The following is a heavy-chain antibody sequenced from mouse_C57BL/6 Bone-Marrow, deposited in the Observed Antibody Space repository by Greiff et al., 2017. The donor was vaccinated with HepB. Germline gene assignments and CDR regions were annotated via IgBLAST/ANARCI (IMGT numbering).Heavy chain of an antibody. CDR1: GYTFTDYY. D-gene: IGHD1-1*02. J-gene: IGHJ3*01. V-gene: IGHV1-19*01. CDR2: INPYNGGT. CDR3: ARSGGSFAY. Sequence: VQLKESGPVLLKPGASVKMSCKASGYTFTDYYMNWVKQSHGKSLEWIGVINPYNGGTSYNQKFKGKATLTVDKSSSTAYMELNSLTSEDSAVYYCARSGGSFAYWGQGTLVTVSA.